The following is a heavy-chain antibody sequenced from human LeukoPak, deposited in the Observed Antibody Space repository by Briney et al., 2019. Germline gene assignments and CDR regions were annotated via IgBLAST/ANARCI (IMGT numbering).Heavy chain of an antibody. CDR3: ARPSPRYCSGGSCNSFDI. V-gene: IGHV4-59*08. Sequence: SETLSLTCAVSGGSVSGHYWSWIRQPPGKGLEWIGYISSAGIANYNASVKNRVTISSDTSKNQFSLTLSSATAADTAVYYCARPSPRYCSGGSCNSFDIWGQGILVTVSS. D-gene: IGHD2-15*01. CDR2: ISSAGIA. J-gene: IGHJ3*02. CDR1: GGSVSGHY.